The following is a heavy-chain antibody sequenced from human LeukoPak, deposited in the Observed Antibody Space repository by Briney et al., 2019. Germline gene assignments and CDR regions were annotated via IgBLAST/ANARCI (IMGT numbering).Heavy chain of an antibody. D-gene: IGHD6-19*01. V-gene: IGHV4-39*01. Sequence: PSETLSLTCTVSGGSISSSGYYWGWIRQPPGKGLEWIGSIYYSGSTYYNPSLKSRVTISVDTSKNQFSLKLSSVTAADTAVYYCARHGLFYSSGWYYFDYWGQGTLVTVSS. CDR1: GGSISSSGYY. CDR2: IYYSGST. CDR3: ARHGLFYSSGWYYFDY. J-gene: IGHJ4*02.